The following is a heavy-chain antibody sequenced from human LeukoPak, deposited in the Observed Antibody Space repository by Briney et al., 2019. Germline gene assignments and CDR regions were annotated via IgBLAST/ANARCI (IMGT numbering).Heavy chain of an antibody. CDR1: GFTFSSYG. J-gene: IGHJ6*04. CDR3: ARSPRKFTTVTTLIAYYYYGMDV. V-gene: IGHV3-30*19. CDR2: IWYDGSNK. Sequence: KTGGSLRLSCAASGFTFSSYGMHWVRQAPGKGLEWVAVIWYDGSNKYYADSVKGRFTISRDNSKNTLYLQMNSLRAEDTAVYYCARSPRKFTTVTTLIAYYYYGMDVGGKGPTAPAPS. D-gene: IGHD4-17*01.